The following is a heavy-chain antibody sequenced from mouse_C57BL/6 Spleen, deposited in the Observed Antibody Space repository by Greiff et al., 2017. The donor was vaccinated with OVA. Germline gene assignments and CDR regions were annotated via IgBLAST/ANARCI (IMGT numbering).Heavy chain of an antibody. V-gene: IGHV1-72*01. D-gene: IGHD1-1*01. CDR3: ARDHYGSSSYWYFDV. CDR2: IDPNSGGT. J-gene: IGHJ1*03. CDR1: GYTFTSYW. Sequence: QVQLQQPGAELVKPGASVKLSCKASGYTFTSYWMHWVKQRPGRGLEWIGRIDPNSGGTKYNEKFKSKATLTVDKPSSTAYMQLSSLTSEDSAVYYGARDHYGSSSYWYFDVWGTGTTVTVSS.